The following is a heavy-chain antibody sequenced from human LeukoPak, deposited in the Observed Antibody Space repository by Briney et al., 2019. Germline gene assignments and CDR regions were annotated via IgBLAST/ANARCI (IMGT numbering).Heavy chain of an antibody. CDR3: ARLSTVVTFDY. CDR1: GFTFSTYW. CDR2: IKEDGSVN. V-gene: IGHV3-7*01. J-gene: IGHJ4*02. Sequence: PGGSLRLSCAASGFTFSTYWMSWVHQAPGKGLEWVANIKEDGSVNAYVDSVKGRFAISRDNAKNSLDLQMHSLRVEDAAVYYCARLSTVVTFDYWGQGTLVTVSS. D-gene: IGHD4-23*01.